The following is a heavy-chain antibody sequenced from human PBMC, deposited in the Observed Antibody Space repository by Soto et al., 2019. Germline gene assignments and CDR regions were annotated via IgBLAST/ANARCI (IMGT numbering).Heavy chain of an antibody. Sequence: ASVKVSCKASGYTFTSYGISWVRQAPGQGLEWMGWISTYNGNTNFTQKLQGRVTMTTDTSTSTAYMELRSLRSDYTAVYYCARDREYNWNYNWFDPWGQGTLVTVSS. V-gene: IGHV1-18*01. CDR3: ARDREYNWNYNWFDP. CDR1: GYTFTSYG. J-gene: IGHJ5*02. CDR2: ISTYNGNT. D-gene: IGHD1-7*01.